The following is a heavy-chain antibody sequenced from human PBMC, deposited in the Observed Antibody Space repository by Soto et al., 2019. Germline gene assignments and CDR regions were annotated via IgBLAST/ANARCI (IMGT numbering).Heavy chain of an antibody. D-gene: IGHD1-7*01. J-gene: IGHJ4*02. CDR1: GFTFSGYF. CDR3: GRTEGYNWNSVVVY. Sequence: PGGSLRLSCAASGFTFSGYFMSWIRQPPGKGLEWISYINGGGDTIYYADSVKGRFTISRDNAKSSLFLQMDSLTADDTAVYYCGRTEGYNWNSVVVYWGQGTLVTVSS. CDR2: INGGGDTI. V-gene: IGHV3-11*01.